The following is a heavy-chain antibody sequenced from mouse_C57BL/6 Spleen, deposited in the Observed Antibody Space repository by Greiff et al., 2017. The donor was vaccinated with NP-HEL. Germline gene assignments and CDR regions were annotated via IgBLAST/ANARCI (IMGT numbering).Heavy chain of an antibody. CDR3: ARLDDYDGYWYFDV. Sequence: EVMLVESGGGLVQPGGSLKLSCAASGIDFSRYWMSWVRRAPGKGLEWIGEINPDSSTINYAPSLKDKFIISRDNAKNTLYLQMSKVRSEDTALYYCARLDDYDGYWYFDVWGTGTTVTVSS. D-gene: IGHD2-4*01. CDR2: INPDSSTI. V-gene: IGHV4-1*01. J-gene: IGHJ1*03. CDR1: GIDFSRYW.